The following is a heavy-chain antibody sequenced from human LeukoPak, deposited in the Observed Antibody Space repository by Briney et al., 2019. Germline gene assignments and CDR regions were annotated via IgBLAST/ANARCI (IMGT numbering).Heavy chain of an antibody. Sequence: PGGSLRLSCAASGFTFSSYGMHRVRQAPGKGLEWVAIIWYDGSNTYYGDSVKGRFTISRDNSKNTLYLQMNSLRVEDTALYYCAPDHGGYWGQGTLVTVSS. J-gene: IGHJ4*02. CDR2: IWYDGSNT. CDR3: APDHGGY. V-gene: IGHV3-33*01. CDR1: GFTFSSYG. D-gene: IGHD3-16*01.